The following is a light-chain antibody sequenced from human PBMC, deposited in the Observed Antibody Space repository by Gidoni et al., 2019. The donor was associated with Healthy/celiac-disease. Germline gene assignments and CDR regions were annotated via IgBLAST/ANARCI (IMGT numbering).Light chain of an antibody. CDR1: QSVSSY. CDR2: DSS. Sequence: EIVLTQSPATLSLSPGERATLSCRASQSVSSYLAWYQQKPGQAPRLLIYDSSNRSTGIPARFSGSGSGTYFTLTISSLEPEDFAVYYCQQRSNWPFMYPFGQGTKLEIK. V-gene: IGKV3-11*01. CDR3: QQRSNWPFMYP. J-gene: IGKJ2*01.